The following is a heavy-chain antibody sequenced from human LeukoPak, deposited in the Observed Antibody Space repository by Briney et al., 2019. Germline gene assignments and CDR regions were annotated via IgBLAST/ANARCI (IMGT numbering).Heavy chain of an antibody. D-gene: IGHD6-19*01. J-gene: IGHJ4*02. CDR1: GYSFTSYW. CDR2: IYPGDSDT. V-gene: IGHV5-51*01. Sequence: GASVKVSCKGSGYSFTSYWIGWVRQMPGKGLEWMGIIYPGDSDTRYSPSFQGQVTISADKSISTAYLQWSSLKASDTAMYFCARLISGYSSGWSDYWGQGTLVTVSS. CDR3: ARLISGYSSGWSDY.